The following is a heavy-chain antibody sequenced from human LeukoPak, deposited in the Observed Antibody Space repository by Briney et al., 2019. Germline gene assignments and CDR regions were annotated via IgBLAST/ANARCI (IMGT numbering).Heavy chain of an antibody. CDR3: ARASSGSYYYFDY. CDR1: GGSISSYS. CDR2: IYTSGST. V-gene: IGHV4-4*07. Sequence: PTETLSLTCTVSGGSISSYSWNWIRQPAGKGLEWIGRIYTSGSTNYNPSLKSRVTMSVDTSKNQFSLKLSSVTAADTALYYCARASSGSYYYFDYWGQGTLVTVSS. D-gene: IGHD3-22*01. J-gene: IGHJ4*02.